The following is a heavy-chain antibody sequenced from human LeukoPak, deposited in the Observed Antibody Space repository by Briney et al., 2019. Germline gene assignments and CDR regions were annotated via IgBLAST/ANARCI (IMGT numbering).Heavy chain of an antibody. D-gene: IGHD4-11*01. CDR2: VHFSRTT. Sequence: PSETLSLTCTVSSGSITGYYWSWIRQPPGRGLEWIGYVHFSRTTSFNPSLKSRVTISVDTSKNQFSLRLSSMTAADTAVYYCAREQYLAYDVFGFWGQGTMVTVSS. J-gene: IGHJ3*01. V-gene: IGHV4-59*01. CDR3: AREQYLAYDVFGF. CDR1: SGSITGYY.